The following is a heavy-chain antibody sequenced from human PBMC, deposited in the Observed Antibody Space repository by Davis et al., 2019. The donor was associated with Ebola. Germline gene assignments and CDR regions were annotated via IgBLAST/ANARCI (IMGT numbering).Heavy chain of an antibody. Sequence: GESLKISCAASGFTFSTYAMGWVRQAPGKGLEWVSVIYSGGTTYYADSVKGRFTISRDNSKNTLNLQMNSLRAEDTAVYYCAKAPVRFLEWFTTDYWGKGTLVTVSS. V-gene: IGHV3-23*03. D-gene: IGHD3-3*01. J-gene: IGHJ4*02. CDR3: AKAPVRFLEWFTTDY. CDR2: IYSGGTT. CDR1: GFTFSTYA.